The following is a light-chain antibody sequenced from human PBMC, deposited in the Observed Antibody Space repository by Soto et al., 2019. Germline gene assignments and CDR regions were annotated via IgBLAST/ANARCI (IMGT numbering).Light chain of an antibody. CDR3: QQYGSSPT. J-gene: IGKJ1*01. CDR2: GAS. V-gene: IGKV3-20*01. Sequence: EIVFTQSPGTLSLSPGERATLSCRASQSVSSSYLAWYQQKPGQAPRLLIYGASSRATGIPDRFSGSGSGTDFTLTISXLGPEDFAVYYCQQYGSSPTFGQGTKVDTK. CDR1: QSVSSSY.